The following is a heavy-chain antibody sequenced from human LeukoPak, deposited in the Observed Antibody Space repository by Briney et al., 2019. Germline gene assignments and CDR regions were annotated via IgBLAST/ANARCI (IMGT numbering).Heavy chain of an antibody. Sequence: GGSLRLSCAASGFKFDDCSMHWVRQAPGKGLEWVSGVSWNSGTIAYADSVKGRFTISRDNAKNSLYLQMNSLRTEDTGLYYCAKSPTVTTYGKPNLHWHFDLWGRGTLVTVSS. J-gene: IGHJ2*01. CDR1: GFKFDDCS. D-gene: IGHD4-17*01. CDR2: VSWNSGTI. CDR3: AKSPTVTTYGKPNLHWHFDL. V-gene: IGHV3-9*01.